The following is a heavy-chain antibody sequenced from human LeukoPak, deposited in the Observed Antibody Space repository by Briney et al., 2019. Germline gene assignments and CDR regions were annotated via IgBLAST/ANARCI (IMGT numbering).Heavy chain of an antibody. D-gene: IGHD3-3*01. CDR1: GGTFSSYA. Sequence: GASVTVSFKASGGTFSSYAISWVRQAPGQGLEWMGGIIPIFGTANYAQKFQGRVTITADKSTSTAYMELSSLRSEDTAVYYCARKTIFGYGVLDYWGQGTLVTVSS. CDR3: ARKTIFGYGVLDY. J-gene: IGHJ4*02. CDR2: IIPIFGTA. V-gene: IGHV1-69*06.